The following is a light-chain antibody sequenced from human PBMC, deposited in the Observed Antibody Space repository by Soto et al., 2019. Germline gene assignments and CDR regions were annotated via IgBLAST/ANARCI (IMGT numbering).Light chain of an antibody. V-gene: IGKV3-20*01. CDR3: QQYGSSRWT. J-gene: IGKJ1*01. Sequence: EIVLTQSPGTLSLSPGERATLSCRASQSVSSSYLVWYQQKPGQAPRLLIYGASSRPTGITDRFSGSGSGTDVTLTISRLEPEDFAVYYCQQYGSSRWTFGKGTKVEIK. CDR1: QSVSSSY. CDR2: GAS.